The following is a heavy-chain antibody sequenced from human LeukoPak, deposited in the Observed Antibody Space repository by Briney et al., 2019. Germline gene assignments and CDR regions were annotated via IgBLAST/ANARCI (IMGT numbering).Heavy chain of an antibody. CDR2: ISSDGSST. Sequence: GGSLRLSCAASGITFSNYWMHWVRQAPGKGLVWVSSISSDGSSTNYADSVKGRFTISRDNAKSTLYLQMNSLRVEDTAVYYCVRKFATGDWGQGTLVTVSS. CDR1: GITFSNYW. D-gene: IGHD1-14*01. V-gene: IGHV3-74*01. CDR3: VRKFATGD. J-gene: IGHJ4*02.